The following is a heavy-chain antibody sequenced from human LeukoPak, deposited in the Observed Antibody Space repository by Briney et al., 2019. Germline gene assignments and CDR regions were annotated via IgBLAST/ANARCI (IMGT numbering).Heavy chain of an antibody. CDR1: GFTLSENT. D-gene: IGHD6-25*01. Sequence: GRSLRLSCAPSGFTLSENTMHWGRDAPRERVGRVSGIWWDRGSIGYADYVKGRFTISRDNAKNSLYLKMNRLRAEDTALYYCAKDITGSTFGYLYGMDVWGQRTTVTVS. V-gene: IGHV3-9*01. CDR3: AKDITGSTFGYLYGMDV. J-gene: IGHJ6*02. CDR2: IWWDRGSI.